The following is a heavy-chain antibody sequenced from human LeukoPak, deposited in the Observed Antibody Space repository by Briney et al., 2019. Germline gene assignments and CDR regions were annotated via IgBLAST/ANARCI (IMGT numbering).Heavy chain of an antibody. CDR3: ARGTVTTRLDP. CDR2: INHSGST. D-gene: IGHD4-17*01. V-gene: IGHV4-34*01. CDR1: GGSFSGYY. J-gene: IGHJ5*02. Sequence: SETLSLTCAVYGGSFSGYYWSWIRQPPGKGLEWIGEINHSGSTNYNPSLKSRVTVSVDTSKNQFSLKLSSVTAADTAVYYCARGTVTTRLDPWGQGTLVTVSS.